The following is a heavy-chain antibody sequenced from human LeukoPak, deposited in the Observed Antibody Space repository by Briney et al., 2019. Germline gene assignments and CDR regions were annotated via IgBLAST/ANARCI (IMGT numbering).Heavy chain of an antibody. CDR2: VSDDGRNT. J-gene: IGHJ4*02. CDR3: AKRVPYTSSSVYLDY. Sequence: GGALTLPCAASGFSLSNYGMNWVRPAPGKGLEWVSAVSDDGRNTYYADSVKRRFTISRDNSKNTLYLQMNSLKAEDTAVYYCAKRVPYTSSSVYLDYWGQGTLVTVSS. D-gene: IGHD6-6*01. V-gene: IGHV3-23*01. CDR1: GFSLSNYG.